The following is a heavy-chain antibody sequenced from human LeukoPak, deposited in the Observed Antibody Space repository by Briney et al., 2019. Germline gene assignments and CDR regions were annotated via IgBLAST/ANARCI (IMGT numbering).Heavy chain of an antibody. J-gene: IGHJ6*02. CDR3: ARAAAGNHPYYYYGMDV. CDR2: IYYSGST. Sequence: SETLSLTCTVSGGSISSYYWSWIRQPPGKGLEWIGYIYYSGSTNYNPSLKSRVTTSVDTSKNQFSLKLSSVTAADTAVYYCARAAAGNHPYYYYGMDVWGQGTTVTVSS. CDR1: GGSISSYY. V-gene: IGHV4-59*01. D-gene: IGHD6-13*01.